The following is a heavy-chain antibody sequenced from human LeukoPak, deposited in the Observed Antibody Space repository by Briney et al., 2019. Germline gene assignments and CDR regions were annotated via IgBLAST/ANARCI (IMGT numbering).Heavy chain of an antibody. CDR2: MYYSGNT. CDR1: GDSIRNHC. V-gene: IGHV4-59*11. J-gene: IGHJ4*02. Sequence: SETLSLTCTVSGDSIRNHCWNWIRQPPGKGLEWIGYMYYSGNTNYNPSLKSRVTISLDTSNNQFSLKLSSVTAADTAVYYCARVQGSGSYYYDYWGLGTLVTVSS. D-gene: IGHD3-10*01. CDR3: ARVQGSGSYYYDY.